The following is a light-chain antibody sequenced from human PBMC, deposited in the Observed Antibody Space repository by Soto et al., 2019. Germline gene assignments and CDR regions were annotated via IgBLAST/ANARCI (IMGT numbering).Light chain of an antibody. Sequence: QSVLTQPPSVSGAPGQRVTMSCTGSSSNIGAGYDVHWYQQLPGTAPKILIYGNSNRPSGVPDRFSGSKSGTSASLAITGLQAEDEADYYCQSYDSSLSRSVFGTGTKLTVL. V-gene: IGLV1-40*01. CDR1: SSNIGAGYD. CDR3: QSYDSSLSRSV. CDR2: GNS. J-gene: IGLJ1*01.